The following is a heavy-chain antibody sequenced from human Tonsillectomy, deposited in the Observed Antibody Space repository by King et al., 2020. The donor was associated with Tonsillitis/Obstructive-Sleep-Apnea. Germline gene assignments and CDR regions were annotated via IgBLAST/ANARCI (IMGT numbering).Heavy chain of an antibody. J-gene: IGHJ4*02. D-gene: IGHD3-10*01. CDR3: ARVPPNYYGSGSYRFDF. Sequence: MQLQESGPGLVKPSETLSLTCTVSGGSISTSYWSWIRQPPGKGLEWIGYVYYSGSTNYNPSLRSRVTISVDTSKNQFSLRLISVTAADTAVYYCARVPPNYYGSGSYRFDFWGQGTLVTVSS. CDR2: VYYSGST. V-gene: IGHV4-59*01. CDR1: GGSISTSY.